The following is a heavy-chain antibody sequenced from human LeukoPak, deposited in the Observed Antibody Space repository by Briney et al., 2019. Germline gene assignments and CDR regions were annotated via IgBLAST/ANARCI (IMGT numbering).Heavy chain of an antibody. J-gene: IGHJ4*02. CDR1: GYTLTQLV. CDR2: FDPENGEM. CDR3: ASVTSFDSKFYSYF. V-gene: IGHV1-24*01. D-gene: IGHD3-22*01. Sequence: GASVKVSCKVSGYTLTQLVLHWVRQAPGEGLEWVGGFDPENGEMIYAQKSQGRVTMSEDTSPDTAYMDLSSLRSEDTDRYYCASVTSFDSKFYSYFWGQGTLVTVSS.